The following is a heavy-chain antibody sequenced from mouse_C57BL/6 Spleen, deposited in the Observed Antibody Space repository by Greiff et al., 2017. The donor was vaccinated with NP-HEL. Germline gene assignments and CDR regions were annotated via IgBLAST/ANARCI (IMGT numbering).Heavy chain of an antibody. CDR3: ARGTGYAMDY. D-gene: IGHD3-3*01. CDR2: INPNNGGT. J-gene: IGHJ4*01. V-gene: IGHV1-26*01. CDR1: GYTFTDYY. Sequence: VQLQQSGPELVKPGASVKISCKASGYTFTDYYMNWVKQSHGKSLEWIGDINPNNGGTSYNQKFKGKATLTVDKSSSTAYMELRSLTSEDSAVYYCARGTGYAMDYWGQGTSVTVSS.